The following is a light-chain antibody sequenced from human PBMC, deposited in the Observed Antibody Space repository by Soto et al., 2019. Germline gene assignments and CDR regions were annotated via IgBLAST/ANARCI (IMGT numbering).Light chain of an antibody. Sequence: QSVLTQPASVSASPGQSITISCIGTSSDIGAYIYVSWYQQNPGKAPKLIIYNVFNRPSGVSDRFSGSKSGNSASLTISGLQAEDEADYYCSSYTTSQSLIFGGGTKLTVL. J-gene: IGLJ2*01. CDR1: SSDIGAYIY. CDR3: SSYTTSQSLI. V-gene: IGLV2-14*01. CDR2: NVF.